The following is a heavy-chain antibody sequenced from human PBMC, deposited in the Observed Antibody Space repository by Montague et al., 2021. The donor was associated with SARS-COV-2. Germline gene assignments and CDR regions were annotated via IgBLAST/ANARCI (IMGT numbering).Heavy chain of an antibody. V-gene: IGHV4-59*01. CDR3: ARRYSSSYYGARWFDP. CDR2: IYHSGGT. CDR1: GGSISSYY. Sequence: SETLSLTCSVSGGSISSYYWSWIRQPPGKGLEWIGHIYHSGGTNYNPSPKSRVTISLDTSKNQFSLKLSTVTAADTALYYCARRYSSSYYGARWFDPWGQGTLVTVSS. D-gene: IGHD6-13*01. J-gene: IGHJ5*02.